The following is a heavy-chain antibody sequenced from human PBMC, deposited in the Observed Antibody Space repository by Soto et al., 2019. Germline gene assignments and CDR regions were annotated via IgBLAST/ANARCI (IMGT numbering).Heavy chain of an antibody. CDR3: AKLSSNYEYAFDI. D-gene: IGHD4-4*01. J-gene: IGHJ3*02. Sequence: QVQLVESGGGVVQPGRSLRLSCAASGFTFSSYGMHWVRQAPGKGLEWVAVISYDGSNKYYADSVKGRFTISRDNSKNTLYLQMNSLRSEDTAVYYCAKLSSNYEYAFDIWGQGTMVTVSS. CDR2: ISYDGSNK. CDR1: GFTFSSYG. V-gene: IGHV3-30*18.